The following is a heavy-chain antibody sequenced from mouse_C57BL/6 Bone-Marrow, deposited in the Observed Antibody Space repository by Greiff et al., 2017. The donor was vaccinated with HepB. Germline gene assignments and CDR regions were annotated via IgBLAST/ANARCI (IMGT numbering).Heavy chain of an antibody. CDR2: IYPGSGST. CDR1: GYTFTSYW. Sequence: QVQLQQPGAELVKPGASVKMSCKASGYTFTSYWIPWVQQRPGDGLEWIGDIYPGSGSTNYNEKFKSKATLTVDTSSSTDYMQLSSLTSEDSAVYYCAREAGIYYYGSSRYFDVWGTGTTVTVST. D-gene: IGHD1-1*01. J-gene: IGHJ1*03. CDR3: AREAGIYYYGSSRYFDV. V-gene: IGHV1-55*01.